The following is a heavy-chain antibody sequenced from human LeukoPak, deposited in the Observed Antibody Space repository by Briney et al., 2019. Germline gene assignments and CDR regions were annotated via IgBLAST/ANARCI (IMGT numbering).Heavy chain of an antibody. Sequence: GGSLRLSCAASGFTFSSYAMHWVRQAPGKGLEWVAVISYDGSNKYYADSVKGRFTISRDNSKNTLYLQMNSLRAEDTAVYYRAREYYYYFDYWGQGTLVTVSS. CDR1: GFTFSSYA. J-gene: IGHJ4*02. CDR3: AREYYYYFDY. V-gene: IGHV3-30-3*01. CDR2: ISYDGSNK. D-gene: IGHD2/OR15-2a*01.